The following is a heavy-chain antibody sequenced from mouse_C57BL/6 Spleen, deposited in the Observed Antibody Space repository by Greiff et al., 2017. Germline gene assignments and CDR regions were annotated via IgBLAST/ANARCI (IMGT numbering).Heavy chain of an antibody. CDR3: ARRYYYGSSYDYFDY. V-gene: IGHV5-17*01. CDR1: GFTFSDSG. CDR2: ISSGSSTI. D-gene: IGHD1-1*01. Sequence: EVKLVESGGGLVKPGGSLKLSCAASGFTFSDSGMHWVRQAPEKGLEWVAYISSGSSTIYYADTVKGRFTISRDNAKNTLFLQMTSLRSEDTAMYYCARRYYYGSSYDYFDYWGQGTTLTVSS. J-gene: IGHJ2*01.